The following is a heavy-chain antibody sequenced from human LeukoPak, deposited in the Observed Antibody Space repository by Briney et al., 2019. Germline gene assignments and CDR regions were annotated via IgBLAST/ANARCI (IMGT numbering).Heavy chain of an antibody. D-gene: IGHD3-9*01. CDR3: ARESYDILTGYYRTTNWFDP. CDR1: GYTFTSYD. J-gene: IGHJ5*02. CDR2: MNTNSGNT. V-gene: IGHV1-8*03. Sequence: ASVKVSCEASGYTFTSYDINWVRQATGQGLEWMGWMNTNSGNTGYAQKFQGRVTITRNTSISTAYMELSSLRSEDTAVYYCARESYDILTGYYRTTNWFDPWGQGTLVTVSS.